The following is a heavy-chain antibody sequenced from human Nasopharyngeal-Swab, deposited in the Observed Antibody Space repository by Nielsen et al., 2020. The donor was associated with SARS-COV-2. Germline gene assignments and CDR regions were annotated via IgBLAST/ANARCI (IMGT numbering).Heavy chain of an antibody. Sequence: ASVKVSCKASGYTFTSYGISWVRQAPGQGLEWMGWISAYNGNTNYAQKLQGRVTMTTDTSTSTAYMELRSLRSDDTAVYYCARDNYYDSSGQLFDYWGQGTLVTVSS. CDR2: ISAYNGNT. CDR3: ARDNYYDSSGQLFDY. CDR1: GYTFTSYG. D-gene: IGHD3-22*01. J-gene: IGHJ4*02. V-gene: IGHV1-18*01.